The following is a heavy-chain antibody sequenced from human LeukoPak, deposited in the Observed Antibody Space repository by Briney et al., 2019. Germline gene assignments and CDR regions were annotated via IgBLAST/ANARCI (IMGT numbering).Heavy chain of an antibody. J-gene: IGHJ4*02. D-gene: IGHD6-6*01. CDR2: ISPTGSTT. CDR3: ARGPNSNWSGLDF. Sequence: GGSLRLSRTASGFSFSGHWMHWARQLPGKGLVWVSRISPTGSTTSYADSVKGRFTVSRDNTKNTLYLQVNNLRAEDTAVYYCARGPNSNWSGLDFWGQGTLLTVSS. V-gene: IGHV3-74*01. CDR1: GFSFSGHW.